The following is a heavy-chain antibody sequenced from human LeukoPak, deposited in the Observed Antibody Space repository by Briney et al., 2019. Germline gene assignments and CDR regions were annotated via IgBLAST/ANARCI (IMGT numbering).Heavy chain of an antibody. Sequence: GGSLRLSCAASGFTFDDYAMHWVRQAPGKGLEWVSGISWNSGSIGYADSVKGRFTISRDNAKNSLYLQMNGLRAEDTAVYYCARGYRGYSYGTVGEITPFDYWGQGTLVTVSS. CDR3: ARGYRGYSYGTVGEITPFDY. D-gene: IGHD5-18*01. V-gene: IGHV3-9*01. CDR2: ISWNSGSI. CDR1: GFTFDDYA. J-gene: IGHJ4*02.